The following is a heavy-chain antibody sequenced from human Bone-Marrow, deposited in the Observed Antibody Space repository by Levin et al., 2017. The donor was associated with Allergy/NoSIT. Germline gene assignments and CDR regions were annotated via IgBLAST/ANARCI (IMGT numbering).Heavy chain of an antibody. CDR2: IYYSGST. Sequence: SQTLSLTCTVSGGSVSSGGYYWSWIRQPPGKGLEWIGHIYYSGSTNYNPSLKSRVLISLDTSKNQFSLKLSSVTAADTALYYCAGPWSYLGAWGQGTLVTVSS. D-gene: IGHD1-26*01. CDR1: GGSVSSGGYY. V-gene: IGHV4-61*08. J-gene: IGHJ4*02. CDR3: AGPWSYLGA.